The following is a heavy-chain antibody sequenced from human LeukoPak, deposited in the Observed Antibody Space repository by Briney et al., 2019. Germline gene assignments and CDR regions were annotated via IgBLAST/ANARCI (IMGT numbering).Heavy chain of an antibody. D-gene: IGHD6-19*01. J-gene: IGHJ4*02. CDR3: ARGWGGNGWVFDY. Sequence: SETLSLTCAVYGGSFSGYYWSWIRQPPGKGLEWIGEINHSGSTNYNPSLKSRVTISVDTSKNQFSLKLSSVTAADTAVYYCARGWGGNGWVFDYWGQGTLVTVSS. CDR1: GGSFSGYY. V-gene: IGHV4-34*01. CDR2: INHSGST.